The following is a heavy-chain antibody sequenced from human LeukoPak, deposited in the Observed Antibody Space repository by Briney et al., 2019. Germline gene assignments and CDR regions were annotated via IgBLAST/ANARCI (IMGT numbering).Heavy chain of an antibody. CDR3: ARGPSRDYYDSSGLDY. Sequence: SETLSLTCTVSGGSISSYYWSWIRQPPGKGLEWIGSIYYSGSTYYNPSLKSRVTISVDTSKNQFSLKLSSVTAADTAVYYCARGPSRDYYDSSGLDYWGQGTLVTVSS. CDR2: IYYSGST. J-gene: IGHJ4*02. V-gene: IGHV4-59*12. D-gene: IGHD3-22*01. CDR1: GGSISSYY.